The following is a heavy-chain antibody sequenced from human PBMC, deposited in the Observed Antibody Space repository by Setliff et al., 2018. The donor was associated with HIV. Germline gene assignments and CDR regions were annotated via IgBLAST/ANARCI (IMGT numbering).Heavy chain of an antibody. CDR2: MNNDGRT. D-gene: IGHD3-10*01. CDR1: GFNFSNYG. CDR3: ARGVKWLAP. Sequence: GGSLRLSCAASGFNFSNYGMHWVRQAPGKGLEWVSVMNNDGRTYYAESVKGRFTVSRDNSINILYLHMNSLIAEDTAVYYCARGVKWLAPWGQGTLVTVSS. V-gene: IGHV3-NL1*01. J-gene: IGHJ5*02.